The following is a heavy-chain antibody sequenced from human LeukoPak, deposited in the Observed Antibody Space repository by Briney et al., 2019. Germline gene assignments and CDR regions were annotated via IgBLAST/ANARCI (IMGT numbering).Heavy chain of an antibody. D-gene: IGHD3-10*01. CDR2: ISYDGSNK. Sequence: GGSLRLSCAASGFTFSSYAMHWVRQAPGKGLEWVAVISYDGSNKYYADSVKGRFTISRDNSKNTLYLQMNSLRAEDTAVYYCARDDGGFDYWGQGTLVTVSS. J-gene: IGHJ4*02. CDR1: GFTFSSYA. V-gene: IGHV3-30-3*01. CDR3: ARDDGGFDY.